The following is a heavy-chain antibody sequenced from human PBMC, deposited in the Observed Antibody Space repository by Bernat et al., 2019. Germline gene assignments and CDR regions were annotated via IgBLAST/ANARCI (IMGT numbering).Heavy chain of an antibody. CDR2: ISYDGSNK. CDR3: ARDRYYDFWSGYSGAFDY. Sequence: VQLVESGGGVVQPGRSLRLSCAASGFTFSSYAMHWVRQAPGKGLEWVAVISYDGSNKYYADSVKGRFTISRDNSKNTLYLQMNSLRAEDTAVYYCARDRYYDFWSGYSGAFDYWGQGTLVTVSS. J-gene: IGHJ4*02. D-gene: IGHD3-3*01. CDR1: GFTFSSYA. V-gene: IGHV3-30-3*01.